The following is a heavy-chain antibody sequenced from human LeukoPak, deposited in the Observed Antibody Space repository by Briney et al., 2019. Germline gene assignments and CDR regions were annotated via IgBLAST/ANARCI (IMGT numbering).Heavy chain of an antibody. Sequence: GSLRLSCAASGFTFSSYGMSWVRQAPGKGLEWIGEINHSGSTNYNPSLKSRVTISVDTSKKQFSLKLSSVTAADTAVYYCVTYYFDSSGPKKNYWGQGTLVTVSS. CDR3: VTYYFDSSGPKKNY. V-gene: IGHV4-34*08. J-gene: IGHJ4*02. CDR2: INHSGST. CDR1: GFTFSSYG. D-gene: IGHD3-22*01.